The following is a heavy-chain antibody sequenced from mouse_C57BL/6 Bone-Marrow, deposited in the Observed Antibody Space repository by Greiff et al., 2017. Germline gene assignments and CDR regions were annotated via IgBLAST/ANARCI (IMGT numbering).Heavy chain of an antibody. CDR3: AYDYYGSSPFAY. J-gene: IGHJ3*01. V-gene: IGHV1-64*01. Sequence: QVHVKQPGAELVKPGASVKLSCKASGYTFTSYWMHWVKQRPGQGLEWIGMIHPNSGSTNYNEKFKSKATLTVDKSSSTAYMQLSSLTSEDSAVYYCAYDYYGSSPFAYWGQGTLVTVSA. CDR2: IHPNSGST. D-gene: IGHD1-1*01. CDR1: GYTFTSYW.